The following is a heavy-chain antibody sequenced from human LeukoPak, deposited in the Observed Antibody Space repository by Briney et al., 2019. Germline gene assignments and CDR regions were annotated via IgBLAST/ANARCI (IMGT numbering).Heavy chain of an antibody. CDR3: AKETRYCSSTSCPTARSFDY. V-gene: IGHV3-23*01. CDR1: GFTFSSYA. D-gene: IGHD2-2*01. J-gene: IGHJ4*02. CDR2: ISGSGGST. Sequence: GGSLSLSCTASGFTFSSYAMSWVRQAPGKGLEWVSAISGSGGSTYYADSVKGRFTISRDNSKTTLYLQMNSLRAEDTAVYYCAKETRYCSSTSCPTARSFDYWGQGTLVTVSS.